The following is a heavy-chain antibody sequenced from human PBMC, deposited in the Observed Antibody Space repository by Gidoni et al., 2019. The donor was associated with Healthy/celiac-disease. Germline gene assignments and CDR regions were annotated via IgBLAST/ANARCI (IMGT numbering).Heavy chain of an antibody. D-gene: IGHD3-3*01. Sequence: QLQLQESGPGLVKPSETLSLTCTVSGCSIRSSSYYWGWIRQPPGKGLEWIGSIYYSGSTYYNPSLKSRVTISVDTSKNQFSLKRSSVTAADTAVYYCANTRGDYWGQGTLVTVSS. CDR1: GCSIRSSSYY. J-gene: IGHJ4*02. CDR2: IYYSGST. V-gene: IGHV4-39*01. CDR3: ANTRGDY.